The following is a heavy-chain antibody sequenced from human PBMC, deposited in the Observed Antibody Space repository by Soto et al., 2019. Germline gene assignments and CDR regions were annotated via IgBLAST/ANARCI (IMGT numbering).Heavy chain of an antibody. J-gene: IGHJ6*03. CDR3: AKCPLQPFYMDV. D-gene: IGHD6-13*01. Sequence: EVQLLESGGGLVQPGGSLRLSCAASGFAFSNHVMTWVRQAPGKGLEWVSGITGSSDSTTYADSVKGRFTISRDNSKNTLYLQINILRSEDTAIYFCAKCPLQPFYMDVWGKGATVTVSS. V-gene: IGHV3-23*01. CDR1: GFAFSNHV. CDR2: ITGSSDST.